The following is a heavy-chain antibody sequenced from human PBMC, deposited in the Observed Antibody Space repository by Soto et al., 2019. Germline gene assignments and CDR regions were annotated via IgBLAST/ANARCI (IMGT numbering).Heavy chain of an antibody. Sequence: EVQLVESGGGLVQPGGSLRLSCAASGFTFSSYWMHWVRQAPGKGLVWVSRADYVASTTNYADSVKGRFTISRDNAKNTLYLQINSLTAEDTAIYYCARVARGAWGVFENWGQGTLVTVSS. V-gene: IGHV3-74*01. D-gene: IGHD3-16*01. J-gene: IGHJ4*02. CDR2: ADYVASTT. CDR1: GFTFSSYW. CDR3: ARVARGAWGVFEN.